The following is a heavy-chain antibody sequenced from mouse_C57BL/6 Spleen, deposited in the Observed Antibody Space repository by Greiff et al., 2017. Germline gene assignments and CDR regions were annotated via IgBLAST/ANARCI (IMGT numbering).Heavy chain of an antibody. J-gene: IGHJ4*01. CDR2: IDPANGNT. CDR3: DVSYNDYEGYYAMDY. CDR1: GFNIKNTY. V-gene: IGHV14-3*01. D-gene: IGHD2-4*01. Sequence: VHVKQSVAELVRPGASVKFSCTASGFNIKNTYMHWVKQRPEQGLEWIGRIDPANGNTKYAPKFQGKATITVDTASNTAYLQLSSLTSEDTDISYCDVSYNDYEGYYAMDYWGQGTSVTVSS.